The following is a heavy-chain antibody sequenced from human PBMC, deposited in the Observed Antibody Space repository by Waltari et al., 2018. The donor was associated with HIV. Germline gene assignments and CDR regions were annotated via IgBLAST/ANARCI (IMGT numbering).Heavy chain of an antibody. J-gene: IGHJ4*02. V-gene: IGHV4-39*01. D-gene: IGHD5-12*01. Sequence: QLQLQESGPGLVKPSATLSLTCTVSGGSIRSSSSYWGWIRQPPGKGLEWIGSIYYSGSTYYNPSLKSRVTISVDTSKNQFSLKLSSVTAADTAVYYCARVAGRYYFDYWGQGTLVTVSS. CDR3: ARVAGRYYFDY. CDR2: IYYSGST. CDR1: GGSIRSSSSY.